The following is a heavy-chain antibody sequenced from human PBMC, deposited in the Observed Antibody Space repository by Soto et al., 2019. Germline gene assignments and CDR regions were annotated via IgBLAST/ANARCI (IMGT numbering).Heavy chain of an antibody. CDR2: IIPNSGNT. CDR3: ARSEFGELFGLDP. Sequence: ASVKVSCKASGYTFSSYGIIWVRQAPGQGLEWMGEIIPNSGNTNYAPKLQGRVTITADTSTSTAYMELSSLRSEDTAVYYCARSEFGELFGLDPWGQGTLVTVSS. V-gene: IGHV1-18*01. CDR1: GYTFSSYG. D-gene: IGHD3-10*01. J-gene: IGHJ5*02.